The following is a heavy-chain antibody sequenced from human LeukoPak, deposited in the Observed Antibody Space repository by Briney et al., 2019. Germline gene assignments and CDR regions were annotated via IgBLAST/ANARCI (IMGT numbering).Heavy chain of an antibody. V-gene: IGHV4-4*02. CDR3: ASVGFSYYNWSDP. D-gene: IGHD3-3*01. Sequence: SETLSLTCAVSGGSISSSYWWSWVRQPPGKGLERIGEIYHSGSTNYNPSLKSRVTISVDKSNNQSSLRLTSVTAADTAVYYCASVGFSYYNWSDPWGQGTLVTVSS. CDR2: IYHSGST. J-gene: IGHJ5*02. CDR1: GGSISSSYW.